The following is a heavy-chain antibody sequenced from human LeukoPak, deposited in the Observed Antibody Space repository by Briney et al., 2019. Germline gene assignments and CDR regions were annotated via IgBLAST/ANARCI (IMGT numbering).Heavy chain of an antibody. D-gene: IGHD4-17*01. CDR1: GFTFSNYW. CDR3: ARDEYGDYARVFVY. CDR2: IKQDGSEK. Sequence: SGGSLRISCEVDGFTFSNYWMTWVRQAPGKGLEGVACIKQDGSEKFYVDSAKGRFTISRDNAKKSLYLQMNSLRAEDTAVYYCARDEYGDYARVFVYWGQGTLVTVSS. J-gene: IGHJ4*02. V-gene: IGHV3-7*01.